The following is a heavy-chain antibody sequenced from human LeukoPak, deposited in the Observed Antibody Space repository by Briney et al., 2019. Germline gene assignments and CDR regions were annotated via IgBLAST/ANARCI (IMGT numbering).Heavy chain of an antibody. D-gene: IGHD6-19*01. CDR1: GGSFSGYY. CDR2: INHSGST. J-gene: IGHJ1*01. V-gene: IGHV4-34*01. Sequence: PSETLSLTCAVYGGSFSGYYWSWIRQPPGKGLEWIGEINHSGSTNYNPSLKSRVTISVDTSKNQFSLKLSSVTAADTAVYYCARTVAGTVVYFQHWGQGTLVTVSS. CDR3: ARTVAGTVVYFQH.